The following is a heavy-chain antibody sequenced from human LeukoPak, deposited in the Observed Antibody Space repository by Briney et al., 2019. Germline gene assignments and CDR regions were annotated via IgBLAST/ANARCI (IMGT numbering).Heavy chain of an antibody. CDR1: GFTVSSNY. CDR3: ARASVGATTGDY. Sequence: GGSLRLSCAASGFTVSSNYMSWVRQAPGKGLEWVSVIYSGGSTYYADSVKGRFTISRDNSKNTLYLQMNGLRAEDTAVYYCARASVGATTGDYWGQGTLVTVSS. D-gene: IGHD1-26*01. V-gene: IGHV3-53*01. J-gene: IGHJ4*02. CDR2: IYSGGST.